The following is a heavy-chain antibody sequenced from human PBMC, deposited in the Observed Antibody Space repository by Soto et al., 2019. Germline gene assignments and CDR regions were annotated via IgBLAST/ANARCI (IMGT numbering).Heavy chain of an antibody. V-gene: IGHV3-23*01. Sequence: PGGSLRLSCAASGFTFSSYAMSWVRQAPGKGLEWVSAISGSGGSTYYADSVKGRFTISRDNSKNTLYLQMNSLRAEDTAVYYCAKRRYYYDSSGYQYYFDYWGQGTLVTVSS. CDR3: AKRRYYYDSSGYQYYFDY. J-gene: IGHJ4*02. CDR2: ISGSGGST. CDR1: GFTFSSYA. D-gene: IGHD3-22*01.